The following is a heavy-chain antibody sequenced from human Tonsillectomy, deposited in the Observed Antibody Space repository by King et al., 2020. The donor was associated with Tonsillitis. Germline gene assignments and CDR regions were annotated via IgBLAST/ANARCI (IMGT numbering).Heavy chain of an antibody. CDR2: IYNSGST. Sequence: QLQESGPGLVKPSQTLSLTCTVSGGSISSGDYYWSWIRQPPGKGLEWIGYIYNSGSTYYNPSLKSRVTISADTSKNQFSLKLSSVTAADTAVYYCAREVGAPRGYFDYWGQGTLVTVSS. D-gene: IGHD1-26*01. CDR1: GGSISSGDYY. J-gene: IGHJ4*02. CDR3: AREVGAPRGYFDY. V-gene: IGHV4-30-4*01.